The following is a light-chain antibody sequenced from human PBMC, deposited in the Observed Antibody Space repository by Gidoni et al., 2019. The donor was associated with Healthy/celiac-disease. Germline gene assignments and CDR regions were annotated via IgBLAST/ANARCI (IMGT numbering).Light chain of an antibody. CDR1: QSISSY. J-gene: IGKJ4*01. Sequence: ASVGDRVTITCRASQSISSYLNWYQQKPGKAPKLLIYAASSLQSGVPSRFSGSGSGTDFTLTISSLQPEDFATYYCQQSYSTPRTFGGGTKVEIK. V-gene: IGKV1-39*01. CDR3: QQSYSTPRT. CDR2: AAS.